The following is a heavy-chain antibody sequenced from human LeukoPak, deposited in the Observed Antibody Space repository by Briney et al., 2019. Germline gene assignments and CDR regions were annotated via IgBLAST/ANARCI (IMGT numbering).Heavy chain of an antibody. J-gene: IGHJ4*02. CDR1: GGSISSYY. V-gene: IGHV4-59*01. CDR2: IYYSRST. D-gene: IGHD3-22*01. Sequence: SETLSLTCTVSGGSISSYYWSWIRQPPGKALEWIGYIYYSRSTNYNPSLESRVIVSIDTSKNQFSLKLSSVTAADTAVYYCARGGGYYSDSSGGEFDYWGQGTLVTVSS. CDR3: ARGGGYYSDSSGGEFDY.